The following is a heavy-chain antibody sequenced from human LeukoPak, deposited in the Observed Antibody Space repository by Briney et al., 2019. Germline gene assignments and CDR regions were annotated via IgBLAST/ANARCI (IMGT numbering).Heavy chain of an antibody. Sequence: ASVKVSCKASGYTFTIYGISWVRHAPGQGLEWMGWISAYNGNTNYAQKLQGRVTMTTDTSTSTAYMELRSLRSDDTAVYYCARASGSYSDYGMDVWGQGTTVTVSS. CDR3: ARASGSYSDYGMDV. V-gene: IGHV1-18*01. J-gene: IGHJ6*02. D-gene: IGHD1-26*01. CDR1: GYTFTIYG. CDR2: ISAYNGNT.